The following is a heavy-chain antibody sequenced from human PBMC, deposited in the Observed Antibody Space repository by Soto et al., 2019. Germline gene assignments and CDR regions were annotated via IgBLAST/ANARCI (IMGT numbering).Heavy chain of an antibody. V-gene: IGHV1-69*12. J-gene: IGHJ6*02. CDR2: IVPTLGTA. CDR3: ATPPDGGTAYFYCGMDV. Sequence: QVQLVQSGAEVKKPGSSVKVSCKASGGTFSSYAISWVRQAPGQGLEWMGGIVPTLGTANYAQKFQGRVTITADESTSTAYRGLSSLRSEHTRVYYCATPPDGGTAYFYCGMDVWGRGTTVTVSS. D-gene: IGHD3-16*01. CDR1: GGTFSSYA.